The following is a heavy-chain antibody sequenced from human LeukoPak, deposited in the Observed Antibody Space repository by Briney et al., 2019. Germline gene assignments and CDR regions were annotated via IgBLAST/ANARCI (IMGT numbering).Heavy chain of an antibody. CDR2: VYTSGST. J-gene: IGHJ5*02. Sequence: SETLSLTXTVSGGSISSYYWSWIRQPAGKGLEWIGRVYTSGSTNYNPSLKSRVTMSVDTSKNQFSLKLSSVTAADTAVYYCARDPLSVDTAMDPYNWFDPWGQGTLVTVSS. D-gene: IGHD5-18*01. CDR3: ARDPLSVDTAMDPYNWFDP. CDR1: GGSISSYY. V-gene: IGHV4-4*07.